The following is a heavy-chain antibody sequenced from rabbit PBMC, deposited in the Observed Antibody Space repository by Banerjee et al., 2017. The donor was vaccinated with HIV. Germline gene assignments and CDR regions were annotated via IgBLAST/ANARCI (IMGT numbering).Heavy chain of an antibody. CDR1: GFDFSSYY. CDR2: IDPVFGST. CDR3: ARAGYAGYAGGTYTTGGNL. D-gene: IGHD8-1*01. Sequence: QLKESGGGLVQPGGSLKLSCKASGFDFSSYYMSWVRQAPGKGLEWIGYIDPVFGSTYYASWVNGRFSISRENTQNTVSLQLNSLTAADTATYFCARAGYAGYAGGTYTTGGNLWGPGTLVTVS. V-gene: IGHV1S7*01. J-gene: IGHJ4*01.